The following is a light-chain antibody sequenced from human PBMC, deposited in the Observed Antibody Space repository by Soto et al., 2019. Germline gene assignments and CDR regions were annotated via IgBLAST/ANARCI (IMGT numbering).Light chain of an antibody. J-gene: IGKJ1*01. CDR3: QQFKDWPRT. CDR2: APS. Sequence: EIVMTQSPATLSVSPGERVTLSCRASQSIGNNLAWYQHKPGRAPRLLIYAPSTRATGVPDRFSGSGSGTEFTLTISSLQSEDFAVYYCQQFKDWPRTFGQGTKVDIK. V-gene: IGKV3-15*01. CDR1: QSIGNN.